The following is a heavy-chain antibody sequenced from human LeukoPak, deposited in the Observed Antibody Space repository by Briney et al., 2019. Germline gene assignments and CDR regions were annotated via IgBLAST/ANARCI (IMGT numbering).Heavy chain of an antibody. CDR2: IYPNSGGT. J-gene: IGHJ4*02. V-gene: IGHV1-2*02. CDR1: GYTFTGYY. D-gene: IGHD6-13*01. Sequence: ASVKVSCKASGYTFTGYYIHWVRQAPGQGLEWMGWIYPNSGGTNYAQKFQGRVTMTRDTSISTAYMELSRLTSDGTAIYYCAKAIAAAHYDFWGQGTLVTVSS. CDR3: AKAIAAAHYDF.